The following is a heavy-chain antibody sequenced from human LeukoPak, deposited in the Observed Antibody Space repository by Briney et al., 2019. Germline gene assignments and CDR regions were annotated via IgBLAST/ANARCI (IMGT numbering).Heavy chain of an antibody. D-gene: IGHD1-26*01. CDR3: AGGRYYYYGMDV. Sequence: GGSLRLSCAASGFTFSSYAMSWVRQAPGKGLKWVSGISGSGGSTYYADSVKGRFTISRDNSNNTLYLQMNSLRAEDTAVYSCAGGRYYYYGMDVWGQGTTVTVSS. CDR1: GFTFSSYA. V-gene: IGHV3-23*01. CDR2: ISGSGGST. J-gene: IGHJ6*02.